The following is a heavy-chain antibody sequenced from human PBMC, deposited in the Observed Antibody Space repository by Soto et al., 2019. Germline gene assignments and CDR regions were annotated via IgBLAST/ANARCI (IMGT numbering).Heavy chain of an antibody. CDR1: GFTFDDYA. V-gene: IGHV3-9*01. CDR2: ISWNSGNI. CDR3: AKGRGYTYTGGSALDY. J-gene: IGHJ4*02. D-gene: IGHD5-18*01. Sequence: EVQLVESGGGLVQPGRSLRLSCAASGFTFDDYAVHWVRQAPGKGLEWVSGISWNSGNIDYADSVKGRFTISRDNAKNSLFLQMNSLRADDTALYYCAKGRGYTYTGGSALDYWGQGTLVTVSS.